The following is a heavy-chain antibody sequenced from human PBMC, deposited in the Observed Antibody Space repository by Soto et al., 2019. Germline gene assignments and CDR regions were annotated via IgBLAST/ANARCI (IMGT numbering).Heavy chain of an antibody. CDR3: ARDDGSYLFDF. CDR2: INPDNAYT. J-gene: IGHJ4*02. CDR1: GYTFTGSY. Sequence: QLHLVQSGAEVRKPGASVKVSCKASGYTFTGSYIHWVRQAPGQGLEWMGWINPDNAYTYYSQKLQGSVTMTRDTSVSTAYMDLSRLTSDDTAVYYCARDDGSYLFDFWGQGTLVTVSS. V-gene: IGHV1-2*02.